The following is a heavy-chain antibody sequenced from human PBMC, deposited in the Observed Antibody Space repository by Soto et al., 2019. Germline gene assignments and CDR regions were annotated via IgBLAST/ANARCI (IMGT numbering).Heavy chain of an antibody. CDR2: VSSGGGT. CDR3: AKRRGAGGHFDY. Sequence: LRLSCAASGFTFSTYAMGWVRQAPGKGLEWVSVVSSGGGTHYADSVKGRFTVSRDNSKNTLSLQMNSLRADGTAVYYCAKRRGAGGHFDYWGQGALVTVSS. D-gene: IGHD2-15*01. CDR1: GFTFSTYA. V-gene: IGHV3-23*01. J-gene: IGHJ4*02.